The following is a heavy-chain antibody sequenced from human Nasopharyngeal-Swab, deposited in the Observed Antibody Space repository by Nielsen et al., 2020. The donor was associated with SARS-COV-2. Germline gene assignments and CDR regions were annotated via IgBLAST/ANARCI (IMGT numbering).Heavy chain of an antibody. CDR2: VVYSGRT. Sequence: SETLSLTCTVSGGSVSSDIYSWSWNRQPPGKGLEWIGYVVYSGRTNYNPSLKSRATISVDTSKDQFSLKLNSVTAADTAMYFCARTTTTTPFDSWGQGTLVAVSS. CDR1: GGSVSSDIYS. J-gene: IGHJ4*02. D-gene: IGHD1-1*01. CDR3: ARTTTTTPFDS. V-gene: IGHV4-61*01.